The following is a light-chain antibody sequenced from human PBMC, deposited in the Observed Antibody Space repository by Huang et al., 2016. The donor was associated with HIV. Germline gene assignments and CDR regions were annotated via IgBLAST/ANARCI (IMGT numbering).Light chain of an antibody. J-gene: IGKJ2*01. CDR2: WAS. V-gene: IGKV4-1*01. CDR1: PDLFYNSSEKNY. CDR3: QQYYTNRYT. Sequence: IVMTQSPESLTLSLGARAAINCKSSPDLFYNSSEKNYLAWYQQKPRQPPRLLLYWASTRDSGVPARFSGSGSRTNFTLTINGLQSDDSALYYCQQYYTNRYTFGQGTKLEIK.